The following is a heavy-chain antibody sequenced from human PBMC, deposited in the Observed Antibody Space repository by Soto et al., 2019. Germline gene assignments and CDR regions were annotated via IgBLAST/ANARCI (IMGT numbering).Heavy chain of an antibody. CDR1: GYIFTKYG. D-gene: IGHD4-17*01. Sequence: QVQLVQSGDEVKQPGASVKVSCKASGYIFTKYGISWVRQAPGQGLEWMGWISAYNGNTNYAQQLQGRVTMTTNTSTSTAYMALMSLTSDDTAVYYCARDVPTVTTGGTDYWGQGSLVTVSS. CDR3: ARDVPTVTTGGTDY. V-gene: IGHV1-18*01. CDR2: ISAYNGNT. J-gene: IGHJ4*02.